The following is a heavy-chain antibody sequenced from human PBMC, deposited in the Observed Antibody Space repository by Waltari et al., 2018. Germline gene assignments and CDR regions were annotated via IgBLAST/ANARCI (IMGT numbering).Heavy chain of an antibody. V-gene: IGHV3-30-3*01. J-gene: IGHJ4*02. D-gene: IGHD3-9*01. CDR3: VRDFDNRFDH. CDR2: ITHEGSSK. CDR1: VSSFTSNR. Sequence: QVQLVASGGGVVQPGRSLRLSCAVSVSSFTSNRMHWVRPAPGEGLEWVAYITHEGSSKYYADSVKGRFTISRDNSKNTLYLQMNSLRGEDTAVYYCVRDFDNRFDHWGQGTLVTVSS.